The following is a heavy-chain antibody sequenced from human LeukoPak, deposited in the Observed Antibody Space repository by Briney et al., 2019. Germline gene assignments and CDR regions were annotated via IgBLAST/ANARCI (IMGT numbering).Heavy chain of an antibody. V-gene: IGHV1-2*02. J-gene: IGHJ4*02. CDR2: INPNNGGT. Sequence: ASVKVSCKASGYIFTDYYMHWVQQAPGQGLEWMGWINPNNGGTKSAQKFQGRVTMTRDTSISTAYMELSSLRSDDTAIYYCARGAEQQRLAHFDYWGQGTLVTVSS. CDR1: GYIFTDYY. CDR3: ARGAEQQRLAHFDY. D-gene: IGHD6-13*01.